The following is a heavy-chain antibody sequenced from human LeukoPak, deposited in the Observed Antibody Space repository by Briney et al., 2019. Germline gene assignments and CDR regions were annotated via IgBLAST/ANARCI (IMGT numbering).Heavy chain of an antibody. CDR2: IKQDGSEK. CDR3: AKTVWFGELFPFDY. D-gene: IGHD3-10*01. Sequence: GGSLRLSCVASGFTFSSYWMTWVRQAPGKGLEWVANIKQDGSEKYYVDSVKGRFTISRDNAKNSLYLQMNSLRAEDTAVYYCAKTVWFGELFPFDYWGQGTLVTVSS. J-gene: IGHJ4*02. V-gene: IGHV3-7*01. CDR1: GFTFSSYW.